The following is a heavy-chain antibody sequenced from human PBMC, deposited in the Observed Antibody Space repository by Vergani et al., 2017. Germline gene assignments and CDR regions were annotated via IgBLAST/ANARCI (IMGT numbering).Heavy chain of an antibody. J-gene: IGHJ3*01. CDR1: GGSIHTSTHY. CDR3: VSTIWVGVSSDAYDS. D-gene: IGHD3-16*01. CDR2: LYLDGST. V-gene: IGHV4-61*02. Sequence: QLQESGPALVKPSQTLSLTCSVSGGSIHTSTHYWGWIRQPAGGGLQWIGRLYLDGSTDYNPSLRGRVSLFLDTSKNQFFLNLTSVTAADTALYFCVSTIWVGVSSDAYDSWGRGQRVTVSS.